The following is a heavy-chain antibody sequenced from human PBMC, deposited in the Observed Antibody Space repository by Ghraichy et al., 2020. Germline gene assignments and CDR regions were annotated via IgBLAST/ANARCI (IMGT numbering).Heavy chain of an antibody. CDR2: TKQDGSAK. CDR3: PRDRGWLQFDY. CDR1: GFSFSTFW. V-gene: IGHV3-7*01. D-gene: IGHD5-24*01. J-gene: IGHJ4*02. Sequence: GGSLRLSCAASGFSFSTFWMTWVRQAPGKGLEWVAYTKQDGSAKYYVDSVKGRFTISRDNAKNSLSLQMNSLRAEDTAVYYCPRDRGWLQFDYWGQGALVTVSS.